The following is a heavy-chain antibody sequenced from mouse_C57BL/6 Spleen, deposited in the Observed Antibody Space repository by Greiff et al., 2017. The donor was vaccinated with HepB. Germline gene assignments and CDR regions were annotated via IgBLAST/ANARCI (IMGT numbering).Heavy chain of an antibody. CDR3: AREGDYYGSRGYYFDY. J-gene: IGHJ2*01. Sequence: EVKLMESEGGLVQPGSSMKLSCTASGFTFSDYYMAWVRQVPEKGLEWVANINYDGSSTYYLDSLKSRFIISRDNAKNILYLQMSSLKSEDTATYYCAREGDYYGSRGYYFDYWGQGTTLTVSS. CDR2: INYDGSST. D-gene: IGHD1-1*01. V-gene: IGHV5-16*01. CDR1: GFTFSDYY.